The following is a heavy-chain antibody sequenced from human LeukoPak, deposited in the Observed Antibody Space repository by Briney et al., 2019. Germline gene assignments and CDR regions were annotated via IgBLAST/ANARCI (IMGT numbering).Heavy chain of an antibody. D-gene: IGHD3-22*01. J-gene: IGHJ5*02. V-gene: IGHV1-8*01. CDR2: MNPNSGNT. Sequence: ASVKVSCKASGYTFSSYDINWVRQAAGQGLEWMGWMNPNSGNTGYAQKFQGRVTMTRNTSISTAYMELSSLRSDDTAVYYCARTSYDSSGYSSWFDPWGQGTLVTVSS. CDR3: ARTSYDSSGYSSWFDP. CDR1: GYTFSSYD.